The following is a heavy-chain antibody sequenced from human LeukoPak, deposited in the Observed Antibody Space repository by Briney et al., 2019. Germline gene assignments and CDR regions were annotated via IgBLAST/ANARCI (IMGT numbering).Heavy chain of an antibody. V-gene: IGHV4-59*01. J-gene: IGHJ3*02. D-gene: IGHD1-26*01. CDR2: IYYSGST. CDR1: GGSISSYY. Sequence: NASETLSLTCTVSGGSISSYYWSWIRQPPGKGLEWIGYIYYSGSTNYNPSLKSRVTISVDTSKNQFSLKLSSVTAADTAVYYCARFLRGATNALEIWGQGTMVTVSS. CDR3: ARFLRGATNALEI.